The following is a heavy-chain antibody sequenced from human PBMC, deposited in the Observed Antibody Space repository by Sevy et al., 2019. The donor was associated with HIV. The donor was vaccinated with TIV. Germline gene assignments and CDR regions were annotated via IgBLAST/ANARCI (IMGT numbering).Heavy chain of an antibody. CDR1: GGSITSLS. CDR2: IYYNGHI. Sequence: SETLSLTCTVSGGSITSLSWNWIRQPPGKGLEWIATIYYNGHINYNPSLKSRVTLSLDTSKNQFSLRLSSVTAADTAMYYCAGENAWGRGYSWGQGTLVTVSS. J-gene: IGHJ4*02. D-gene: IGHD1-26*01. CDR3: AGENAWGRGYS. V-gene: IGHV4-59*08.